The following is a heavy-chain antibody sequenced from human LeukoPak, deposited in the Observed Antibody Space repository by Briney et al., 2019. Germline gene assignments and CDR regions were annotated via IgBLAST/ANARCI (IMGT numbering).Heavy chain of an antibody. CDR1: GGSITSYY. Sequence: SETLSLTCTVSGGSITSYYWSWIRQSQGKGREWIGYIYYIVCTNYNPSLRSQVTISADTSKNQFSLKLSSVTAADTAVYYCAREGYYYDSSGLLGPGSGYFDYWGQGTLVTVSS. V-gene: IGHV4-59*08. CDR2: IYYIVCT. J-gene: IGHJ4*02. D-gene: IGHD3-22*01. CDR3: AREGYYYDSSGLLGPGSGYFDY.